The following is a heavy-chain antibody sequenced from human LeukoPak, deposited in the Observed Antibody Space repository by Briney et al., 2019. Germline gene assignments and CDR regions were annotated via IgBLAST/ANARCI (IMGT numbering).Heavy chain of an antibody. CDR3: AKDQRWESPHYLDS. Sequence: KASETLSLTCAVSGGSISSSNWWSWVRQPPGKGLEWIGEIYHSGSTNYNPSLKSRVTISVDKSKNQFSLKLSSVTAADTAVYYCAKDQRWESPHYLDSWGQGTLVTVSS. CDR2: IYHSGST. CDR1: GGSISSSNW. V-gene: IGHV4-4*02. J-gene: IGHJ4*02. D-gene: IGHD1-26*01.